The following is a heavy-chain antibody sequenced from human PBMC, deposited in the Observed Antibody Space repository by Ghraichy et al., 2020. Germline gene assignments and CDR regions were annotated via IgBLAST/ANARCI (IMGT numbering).Heavy chain of an antibody. CDR1: SGSITDSY. CDR2: IHHVSHSTSP. D-gene: IGHD6-25*01. CDR3: ARRPSQRPHYYFDS. J-gene: IGHJ4*02. Sequence: SQTLSLTCVVASGSITDSYWSWIRQSPGRGLEWIGDIHHVSHSTSPNYNPSLNSRVVMSIDMSKKQISLRLNSVSAADTGIYYCARRPSQRPHYYFDSWGQGALVTVSS. V-gene: IGHV4-34*01.